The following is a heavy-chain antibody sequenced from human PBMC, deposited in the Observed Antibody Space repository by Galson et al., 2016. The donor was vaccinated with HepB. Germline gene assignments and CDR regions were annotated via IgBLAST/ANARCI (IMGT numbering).Heavy chain of an antibody. V-gene: IGHV3-48*02. Sequence: SLRLSCAASGFIFSVYNMNWARRAPGKGLEWIAWITSSSDTMYYADSVKGRVTISRDNAKNSLYLEMNSLRDEDTAVYYCARDDYFRLGYWGQGTLVTVSS. CDR1: GFIFSVYN. D-gene: IGHD3-16*01. CDR3: ARDDYFRLGY. CDR2: ITSSSDTM. J-gene: IGHJ4*02.